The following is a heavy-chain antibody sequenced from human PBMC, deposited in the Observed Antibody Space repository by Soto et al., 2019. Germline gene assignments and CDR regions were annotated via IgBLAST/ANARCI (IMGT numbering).Heavy chain of an antibody. J-gene: IGHJ2*01. Sequence: QVPLVQSGAEVKKPGASVKVSCKASGYTFTSYAMHWVRQAPGQRLEWMGWINAGNGNTKYSQKFQGRVTITRDTSASRAYMELSSLRSEDTAVYYCARRHDYGGGRYFDLWGRGTLVTDSS. V-gene: IGHV1-3*01. D-gene: IGHD4-17*01. CDR3: ARRHDYGGGRYFDL. CDR2: INAGNGNT. CDR1: GYTFTSYA.